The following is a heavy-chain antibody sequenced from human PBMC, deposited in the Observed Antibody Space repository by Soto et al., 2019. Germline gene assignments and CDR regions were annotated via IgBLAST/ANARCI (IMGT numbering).Heavy chain of an antibody. D-gene: IGHD1-26*01. Sequence: EVQLLESGGGLVQPGGSLRLSCAASGFTFSSYTLSWVRQAPGKGLEWVSSISTSGDTTSYADSVKGQFTISRDNSKNSLYLQMNSLRAEDTAVYYCARVVGATQMDFDYWGQGTLVTVSS. V-gene: IGHV3-23*01. CDR3: ARVVGATQMDFDY. CDR1: GFTFSSYT. J-gene: IGHJ4*02. CDR2: ISTSGDTT.